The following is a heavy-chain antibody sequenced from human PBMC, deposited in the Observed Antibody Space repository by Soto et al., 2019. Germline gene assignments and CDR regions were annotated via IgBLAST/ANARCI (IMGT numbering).Heavy chain of an antibody. D-gene: IGHD3-16*01. CDR1: GISCSSYA. CDR3: AKFSAVNGGELDF. J-gene: IGHJ4*02. Sequence: EVQLLESGGGLVQPGGSLRLSCAVSGISCSSYAMSWVRQAPGKGLEFVSTISGTGSSTYYADSVMGRFTISTHNSKNTLYLQMNGRRAEDTAVYYCAKFSAVNGGELDFWGQGTLVTVSS. CDR2: ISGTGSST. V-gene: IGHV3-23*01.